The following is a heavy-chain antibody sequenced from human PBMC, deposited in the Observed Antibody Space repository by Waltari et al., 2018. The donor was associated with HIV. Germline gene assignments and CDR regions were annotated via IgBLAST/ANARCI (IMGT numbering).Heavy chain of an antibody. V-gene: IGHV1-3*01. CDR3: AGGSDWQVNVLEI. J-gene: IGHJ4*02. CDR2: FNVGSMFC. CDR1: GNNLNNHP. D-gene: IGHD1-1*01. Sequence: QVQLVQSGAEVKKPGAAVKVSCRTSGNNLNNHPLLWMRHAPGQGLEWLGSFNVGSMFCRNSPRSQGRLSINRETSETTVFMELRSLTSEDTAVYFCAGGSDWQVNVLEIWGQGTLVTVS.